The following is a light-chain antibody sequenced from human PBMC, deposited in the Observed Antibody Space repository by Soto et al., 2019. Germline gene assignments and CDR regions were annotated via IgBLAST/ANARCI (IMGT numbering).Light chain of an antibody. CDR3: QQYGSSAPIT. V-gene: IGKV1-5*03. CDR2: KAS. Sequence: DIQMTQSPSTLSGSVGDRVTITCRASQTISSWLAWYQQKPGKAPKLLIYKASSLESGVPSRFSGSGSETDFTLTISRLEPEDFALYYCQQYGSSAPITFGQGTRLEIK. J-gene: IGKJ5*01. CDR1: QTISSW.